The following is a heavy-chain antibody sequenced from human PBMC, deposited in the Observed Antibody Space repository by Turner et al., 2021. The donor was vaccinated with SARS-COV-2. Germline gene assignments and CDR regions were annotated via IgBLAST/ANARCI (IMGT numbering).Heavy chain of an antibody. V-gene: IGHV3-30*18. Sequence: QVQLVESGGGVVEPGRSLRPACAASGFTFSSYGMHWVRQAPGKGLEWVAVTSYDGSNKYYADSVKGRFTISRDNSKNTLYVQMNSLRAEDTAVYYCAKQQGLYSNPMYYFDYWGQGTLVTVSS. CDR3: AKQQGLYSNPMYYFDY. CDR2: TSYDGSNK. D-gene: IGHD4-4*01. J-gene: IGHJ4*02. CDR1: GFTFSSYG.